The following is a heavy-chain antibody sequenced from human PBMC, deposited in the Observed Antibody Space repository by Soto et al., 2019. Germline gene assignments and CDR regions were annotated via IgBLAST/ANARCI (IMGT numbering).Heavy chain of an antibody. CDR2: IIPIFGTA. CDR1: GGTFSSYA. V-gene: IGHV1-69*13. J-gene: IGHJ5*02. Sequence: GASVKVSCKASGGTFSSYAISWVRQAPGQGLEWMGGIIPIFGTANYAQKFQGRVTITADESTSTAYMELSSLRSEDTAVYYCARDGEVEMATMGDNWFDPWGQGTLVTVSS. CDR3: ARDGEVEMATMGDNWFDP. D-gene: IGHD5-12*01.